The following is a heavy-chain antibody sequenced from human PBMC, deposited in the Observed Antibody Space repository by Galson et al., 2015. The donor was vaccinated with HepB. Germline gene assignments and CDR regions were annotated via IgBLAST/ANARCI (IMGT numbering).Heavy chain of an antibody. CDR3: ARNLRAHEYSSSSPLGY. V-gene: IGHV1-2*06. Sequence: SVKVSCKASGYTFTGYYMHWVRQAPGQGLEWMGRINPNSGGTNYAQKFQGRVTMTRDTSISTAYMELSRLRSDDTAVYYCARNLRAHEYSSSSPLGYWGQGTLVTVSS. CDR1: GYTFTGYY. D-gene: IGHD6-6*01. CDR2: INPNSGGT. J-gene: IGHJ4*02.